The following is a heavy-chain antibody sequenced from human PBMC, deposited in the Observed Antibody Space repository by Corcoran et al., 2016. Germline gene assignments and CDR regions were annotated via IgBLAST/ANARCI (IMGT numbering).Heavy chain of an antibody. Sequence: QLQLQESGPGLVKPSETLSLTCTVSGGSISSSSYYWGWIRQPPGKGLEWIGSIYYSGSTYYNPSLKSRVTISVDTSKNQFSLELSSVTAADTAVYYCASPGFYDSSGYYSYYFDYWGQGTLVTVSS. J-gene: IGHJ4*02. D-gene: IGHD3-22*01. CDR1: GGSISSSSYY. CDR3: ASPGFYDSSGYYSYYFDY. V-gene: IGHV4-39*01. CDR2: IYYSGST.